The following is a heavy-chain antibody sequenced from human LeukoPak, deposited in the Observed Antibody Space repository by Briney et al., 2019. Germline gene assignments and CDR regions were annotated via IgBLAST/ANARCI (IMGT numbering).Heavy chain of an antibody. V-gene: IGHV4-30-4*01. Sequence: SQTLSLTCTVSGGSISSGDYYWSWIRQPPGKGLEWIGYIYYSGSTYYNPSLKGRVTISVDTSMNQFSLKLSSVTAADTAVYYCARDSYYYYGMDVWGQGTTVTVSS. J-gene: IGHJ6*02. CDR2: IYYSGST. CDR1: GGSISSGDYY. CDR3: ARDSYYYYGMDV.